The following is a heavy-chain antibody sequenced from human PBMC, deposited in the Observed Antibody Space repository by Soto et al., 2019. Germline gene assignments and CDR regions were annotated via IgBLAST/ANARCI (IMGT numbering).Heavy chain of an antibody. CDR2: IYYSGST. V-gene: IGHV4-31*02. CDR1: GGSISSGGYY. CDR3: ARTVDTATISDY. D-gene: IGHD5-18*01. J-gene: IGHJ4*02. Sequence: PSESLSLTCTVSGGSISSGGYYWSWIRQHPGQGLEWIGYIYYSGSTYYNPSLKSRVTISVDTSKNQFSLMLSSVTAAATAVYYCARTVDTATISDYWGQGTLVTVS.